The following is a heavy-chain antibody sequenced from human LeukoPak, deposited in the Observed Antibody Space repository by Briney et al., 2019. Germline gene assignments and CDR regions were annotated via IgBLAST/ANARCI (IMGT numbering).Heavy chain of an antibody. V-gene: IGHV1-2*06. CDR2: INPNSGVT. J-gene: IGHJ4*02. D-gene: IGHD4-17*01. CDR3: ARTDGVDY. CDR1: GYTFTGSY. Sequence: ASVKVSCRASGYTFTGSYIHWVRQATGQGLEWMGRINPNSGVTIYAQKFQGRVTLTRDTSITTAYMELSSLRSDDTTVYYCARTDGVDYWGQGTLVTVSS.